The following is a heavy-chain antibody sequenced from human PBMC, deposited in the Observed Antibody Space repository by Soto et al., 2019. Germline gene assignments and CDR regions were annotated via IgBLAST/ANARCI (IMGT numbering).Heavy chain of an antibody. V-gene: IGHV1-8*01. CDR3: ARGWTRYCSGGSCYLEAFDI. Sequence: ASVKVSCKASGYTFTSYDINWVRQATGQGLEWMGWMNPNSGNTGYAQKFQGRVTMTRNTSISTAYMELSSLRSEDTAVYYCARGWTRYCSGGSCYLEAFDIWGQGTMVTVSS. CDR1: GYTFTSYD. J-gene: IGHJ3*02. CDR2: MNPNSGNT. D-gene: IGHD2-15*01.